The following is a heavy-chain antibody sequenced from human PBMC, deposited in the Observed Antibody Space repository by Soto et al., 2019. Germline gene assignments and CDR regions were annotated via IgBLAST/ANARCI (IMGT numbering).Heavy chain of an antibody. J-gene: IGHJ5*02. CDR3: ARRERYYGSPGCFDP. CDR1: GGSINDFAYY. V-gene: IGHV4-39*01. CDR2: VYHNENT. D-gene: IGHD3-16*01. Sequence: PSETLSLTCTVSGGSINDFAYYWGWIRQPPGKGLEWIGTVYHNENTYYNPSLKSRVTISVDTAKNQFSLNLRSVTAADTAIYFCARRERYYGSPGCFDPWGQGALVTVSS.